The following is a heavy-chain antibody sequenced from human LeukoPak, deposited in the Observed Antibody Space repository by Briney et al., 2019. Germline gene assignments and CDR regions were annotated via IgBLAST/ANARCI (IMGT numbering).Heavy chain of an antibody. CDR2: ISTNGDST. V-gene: IGHV3-23*01. CDR3: AKRGVGATTPFDY. Sequence: GGSLRLSCTASGFTFSDDAMSWVRQAPGKGLEWVSTISTNGDSTYYADSVKGRFTISRDNSRNTLSLQMNSLRAEDTAVYYCAKRGVGATTPFDYWGQGTLVTVSS. J-gene: IGHJ4*02. CDR1: GFTFSDDA. D-gene: IGHD1-26*01.